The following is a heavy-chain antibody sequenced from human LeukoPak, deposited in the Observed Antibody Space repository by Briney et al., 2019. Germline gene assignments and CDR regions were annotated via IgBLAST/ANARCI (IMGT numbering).Heavy chain of an antibody. CDR2: ISCSGDTT. CDR1: GFSFSSYA. D-gene: IGHD3-10*01. J-gene: IGHJ5*02. Sequence: GGSLRLSCAASGFSFSSYAMSWVRQAPGKGLEWVSTISCSGDTTYYADSVKGRFTISRDNSKNTLYLQMNSLRAEDTAVYYCAKETVRSSQFDPWGQGTLVTVSS. V-gene: IGHV3-23*01. CDR3: AKETVRSSQFDP.